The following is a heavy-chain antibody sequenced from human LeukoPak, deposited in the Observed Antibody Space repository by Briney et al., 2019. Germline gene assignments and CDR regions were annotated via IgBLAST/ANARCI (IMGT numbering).Heavy chain of an antibody. CDR3: ARRDMSKAGFDY. CDR1: GGSISSGSYY. J-gene: IGHJ4*02. V-gene: IGHV4-39*01. CDR2: IYYSGST. D-gene: IGHD6-19*01. Sequence: SETLSLTCTVPGGSISSGSYYWGWIRQPPGKGLEWIGSIYYSGSTYYNPSLKSRVTISVDTSKNQFSLKLSSVTAADTAVYYCARRDMSKAGFDYWGQGTLVTVSS.